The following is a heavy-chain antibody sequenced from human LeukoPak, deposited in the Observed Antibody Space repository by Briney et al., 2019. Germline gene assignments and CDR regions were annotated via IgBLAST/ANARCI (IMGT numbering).Heavy chain of an antibody. CDR1: GFTFSSYG. V-gene: IGHV3-30*18. D-gene: IGHD4-11*01. Sequence: GRPLRLSCAASGFTFSSYGMHWVRQAPGKGLEWVAVISYDGSNKYYADSVKGRFTISRDNSKNTLYLQMNSLRAEDTAVYYCAKGPRYSKPAVKRYYGMDVWGQGTTVTVSS. CDR2: ISYDGSNK. J-gene: IGHJ6*02. CDR3: AKGPRYSKPAVKRYYGMDV.